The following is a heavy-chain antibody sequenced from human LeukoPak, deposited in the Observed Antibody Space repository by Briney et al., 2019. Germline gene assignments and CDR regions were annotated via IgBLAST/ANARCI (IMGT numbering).Heavy chain of an antibody. Sequence: SESLSLTCTVSGASISSYYWGWVRQPPGKGLGWIGYIYYSGSTNYKPSLKSRVTISVGTSKNQFSLTLSSVTAADTAVYYCARDQVAVAAQTYDYYGMDVWGQGTTVTVSS. CDR1: GASISSYY. J-gene: IGHJ6*02. D-gene: IGHD6-19*01. V-gene: IGHV4-59*01. CDR2: IYYSGST. CDR3: ARDQVAVAAQTYDYYGMDV.